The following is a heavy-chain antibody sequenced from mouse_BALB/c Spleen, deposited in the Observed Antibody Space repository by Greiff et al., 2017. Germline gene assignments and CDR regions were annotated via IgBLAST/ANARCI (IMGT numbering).Heavy chain of an antibody. CDR3: AREGYYYGSSYWYFDV. D-gene: IGHD1-1*01. CDR1: GFTFSSYG. J-gene: IGHJ1*01. CDR2: INSNGGST. Sequence: EVMLVESGGGLVQPGGSLKLSCAASGFTFSSYGMSWVRQTPDKRLELVATINSNGGSTYYPDSVKGRFTISRDNAKNTLYLQMSSLKSEDTAMYYCAREGYYYGSSYWYFDVWGAGTTVTVSS. V-gene: IGHV5-6-3*01.